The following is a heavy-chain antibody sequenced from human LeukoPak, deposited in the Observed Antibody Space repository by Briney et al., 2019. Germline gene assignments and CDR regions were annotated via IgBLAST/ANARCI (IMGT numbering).Heavy chain of an antibody. CDR2: IYHSGNT. V-gene: IGHV4-30-2*01. J-gene: IGHJ4*02. Sequence: PSETLSLTCTVSGGSISSGGYYWSWIRQPPGKGLEWIGYIYHSGNTYYNPSLKSRVTISVDRSKNQFSLKLSSVTAADTAVYYCAREEGVGLLYYFDYWGQGTLVTVSS. CDR3: AREEGVGLLYYFDY. D-gene: IGHD2-15*01. CDR1: GGSISSGGYY.